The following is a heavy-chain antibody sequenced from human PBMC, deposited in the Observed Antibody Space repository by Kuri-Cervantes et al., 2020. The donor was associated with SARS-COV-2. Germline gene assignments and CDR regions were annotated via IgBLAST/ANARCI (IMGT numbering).Heavy chain of an antibody. V-gene: IGHV4-59*11. D-gene: IGHD2-2*01. CDR1: GGSISNHY. Sequence: SETLSLTCIVSGGSISNHYWSWIRQPPGKGLEWIGDLYKSGSSNSNPSLKSRVTISADTSKNQFSLRLTSVTAADTAMYYCARGREGVVPATILGLGYFLYFSMDVWGKGTSVTVSS. J-gene: IGHJ6*03. CDR3: ARGREGVVPATILGLGYFLYFSMDV. CDR2: LYKSGSS.